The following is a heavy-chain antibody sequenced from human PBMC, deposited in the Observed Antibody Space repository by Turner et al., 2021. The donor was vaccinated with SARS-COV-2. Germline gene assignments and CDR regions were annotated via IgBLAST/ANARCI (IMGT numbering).Heavy chain of an antibody. V-gene: IGHV4-34*01. J-gene: IGHJ5*02. CDR1: GWSFSGYD. Sequence: QVQLQLWGAGRLKPSDTLSLTCAVYGWSFSGYDWSWIRQPPGKGLEWIGEINHSGSTNNHPSLKSRVTISVDTSKNQFSLKLSSVTAADTAVYYCAIKLWYISGWYAVDPWGQGTLVTVSS. D-gene: IGHD6-19*01. CDR3: AIKLWYISGWYAVDP. CDR2: INHSGST.